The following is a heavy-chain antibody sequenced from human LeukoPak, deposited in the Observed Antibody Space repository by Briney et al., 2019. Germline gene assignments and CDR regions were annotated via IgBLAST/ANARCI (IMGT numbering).Heavy chain of an antibody. CDR1: GITLSNYG. CDR3: AKRGVVIRAILVGFHKEAYYFDS. CDR2: ISDSGGST. V-gene: IGHV3-23*01. D-gene: IGHD2-21*01. J-gene: IGHJ4*02. Sequence: GGSLRLSCAVSGITLSNYGMSWVRQAPGKGLEWVAGISDSGGSTKYADSVKGRFTISRDNSKNTLYLQMNSLRAEDTAVYFCAKRGVVIRAILVGFHKEAYYFDSWGRGALVTVSS.